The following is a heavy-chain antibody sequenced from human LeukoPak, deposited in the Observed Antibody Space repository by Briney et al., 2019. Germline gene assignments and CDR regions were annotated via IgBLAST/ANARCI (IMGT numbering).Heavy chain of an antibody. CDR2: IYYSGST. J-gene: IGHJ4*02. Sequence: SETLPLTCTVSGGSISSYYWSWIRQPPGKGLEWIGYIYYSGSTNYNPSPKSRVTISVDTSKNQFSLKLSSVTAADTAVYYWARDRSDYYGSGSHFDYWGQGTLVTVSS. D-gene: IGHD3-10*01. CDR3: ARDRSDYYGSGSHFDY. CDR1: GGSISSYY. V-gene: IGHV4-59*01.